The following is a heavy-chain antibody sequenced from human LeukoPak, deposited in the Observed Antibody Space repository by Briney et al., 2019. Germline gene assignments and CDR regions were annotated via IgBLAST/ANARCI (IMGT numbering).Heavy chain of an antibody. D-gene: IGHD3-10*01. V-gene: IGHV1-46*01. CDR1: GYTFTSYY. CDR3: ATELKNYYGSGSYKTHDY. CDR2: INPSGGST. Sequence: ASVKVSCKAPGYTFTSYYMHWVRQAPGQGLEWMGIINPSGGSTSYAQKFQGRVTMTRDTSTSTVYMELSSLRSEDTAVYYCATELKNYYGSGSYKTHDYWGLGTLVTVSS. J-gene: IGHJ4*02.